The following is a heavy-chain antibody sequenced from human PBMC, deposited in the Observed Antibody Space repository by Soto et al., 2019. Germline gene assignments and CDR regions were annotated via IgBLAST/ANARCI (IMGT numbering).Heavy chain of an antibody. J-gene: IGHJ6*02. V-gene: IGHV4-59*01. CDR1: GGSISSYD. D-gene: IGHD3-3*01. Sequence: SETLSLTCSVSGGSISSYDWSWIRQPPGKGLEWIGYIYYSGSTNCNRSLNSRVTISVGTSKNRFSLKLRSVTGADTTVYYCGTVKSRRDFWTGYSYGMVVWCQRSTVPVSS. CDR2: IYYSGST. CDR3: GTVKSRRDFWTGYSYGMVV.